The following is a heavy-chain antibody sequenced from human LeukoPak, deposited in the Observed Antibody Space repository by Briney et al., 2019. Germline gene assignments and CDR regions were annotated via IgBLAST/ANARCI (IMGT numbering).Heavy chain of an antibody. V-gene: IGHV4-4*02. CDR3: ARVNTQGSYFDY. Sequence: GFIFSDYYMGWVRQVPGRGPEWIGEIYHSGSTNYNPSLKSRVTISVDKSKNQFSLKLSSVTAADTAVYYCARVNTQGSYFDYWGQGTLVTVSS. J-gene: IGHJ4*02. CDR1: GFIFSDYY. CDR2: IYHSGST.